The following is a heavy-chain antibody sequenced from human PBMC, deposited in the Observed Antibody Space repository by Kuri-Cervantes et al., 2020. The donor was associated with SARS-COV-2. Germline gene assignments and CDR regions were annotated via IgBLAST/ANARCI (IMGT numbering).Heavy chain of an antibody. CDR3: ARGEGIVLVVYALAFDI. V-gene: IGHV4-34*01. CDR1: GGSFSGYY. J-gene: IGHJ3*02. D-gene: IGHD2-8*02. Sequence: GSLRLSCAVYGGSFSGYYWSWIRQPPRKGLEWIGEINHSGSTNYNPSLKSRVTISVDTSKNQFSLKLSSVTAADTAVYYCARGEGIVLVVYALAFDIWGQGTMVTVSS. CDR2: INHSGST.